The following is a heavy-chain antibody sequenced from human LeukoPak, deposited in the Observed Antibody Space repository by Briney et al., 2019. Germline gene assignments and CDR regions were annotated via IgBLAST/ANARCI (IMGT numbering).Heavy chain of an antibody. J-gene: IGHJ4*02. V-gene: IGHV1-2*02. Sequence: ASVKVSCKASGYTFTSYYIHWVRQAPGQGLEWMGWINPNSGGTNYAQKFQGRVTMTRDTSISTAYMELSRLRSDDTAVYYCAKDRRPLVMITFGGVIATWGQGTLVTVSS. CDR2: INPNSGGT. CDR3: AKDRRPLVMITFGGVIAT. D-gene: IGHD3-16*02. CDR1: GYTFTSYY.